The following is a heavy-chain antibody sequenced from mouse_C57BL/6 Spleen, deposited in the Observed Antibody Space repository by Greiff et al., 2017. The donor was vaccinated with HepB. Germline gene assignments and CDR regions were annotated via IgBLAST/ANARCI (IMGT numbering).Heavy chain of an antibody. V-gene: IGHV1-85*01. CDR2: IYPRDGST. CDR1: GYTFTSYD. CDR3: ARLYGSSLYYAMDY. J-gene: IGHJ4*01. D-gene: IGHD1-1*01. Sequence: QVQLQQSGPELVKPGASVKLSCKASGYTFTSYDINWVKQRPGQGLEWIGWIYPRDGSTKYNEKFKGMATLTVDTSSSTAYMELLSLTSEDSAVYFCARLYGSSLYYAMDYWGQGTSVTVSS.